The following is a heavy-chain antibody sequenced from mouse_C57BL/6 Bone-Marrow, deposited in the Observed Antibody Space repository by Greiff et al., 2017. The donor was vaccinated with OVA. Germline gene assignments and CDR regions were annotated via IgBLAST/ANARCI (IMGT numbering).Heavy chain of an antibody. CDR2: IYPGDGDT. CDR3: ALIYYGYGYAMDY. V-gene: IGHV1-80*01. Sequence: QVQLKQSGAELVKPGASVKISCKASGYAFSSYWMNWVKQRPGKGLEWIGQIYPGDGDTNYNGKFKGKATLTADKSSSTAYMQLSSLTSEDSAVYFCALIYYGYGYAMDYWGQGTSVTVSS. D-gene: IGHD2-2*01. CDR1: GYAFSSYW. J-gene: IGHJ4*01.